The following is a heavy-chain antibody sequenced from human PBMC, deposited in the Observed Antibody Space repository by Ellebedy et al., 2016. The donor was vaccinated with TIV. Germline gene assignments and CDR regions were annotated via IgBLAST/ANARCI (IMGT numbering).Heavy chain of an antibody. CDR2: ISYDGSNK. CDR1: GFTFSSYG. Sequence: GGSLRLSXAASGFTFSSYGMHWVRQAPGKGLEWVAVISYDGSNKYYADSVKGRFTISRDNSKNTLYLQMNSLRAEDTAVYYCAKVEDFWSGYHLYYYYMDVWGKGTTVTVSS. V-gene: IGHV3-30*18. CDR3: AKVEDFWSGYHLYYYYMDV. J-gene: IGHJ6*03. D-gene: IGHD3-3*01.